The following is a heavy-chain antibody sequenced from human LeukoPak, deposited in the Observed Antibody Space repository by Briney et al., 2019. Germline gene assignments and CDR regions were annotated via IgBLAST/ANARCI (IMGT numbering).Heavy chain of an antibody. Sequence: GASVKVSCKASGGTFSSYAISWVRQAPGQGLEWMVRIIPIFGTANYAQKFQGRVTITTDESTSTAYMELSSLRSEDTAVYYCARGIDYFNDAFDIWGQGTMVTVSS. CDR2: IIPIFGTA. CDR1: GGTFSSYA. D-gene: IGHD5-12*01. V-gene: IGHV1-69*05. CDR3: ARGIDYFNDAFDI. J-gene: IGHJ3*02.